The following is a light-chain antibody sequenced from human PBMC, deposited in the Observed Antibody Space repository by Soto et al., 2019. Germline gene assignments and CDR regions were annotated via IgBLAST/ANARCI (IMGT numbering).Light chain of an antibody. CDR3: QRSDSTPLT. V-gene: IGKV1-39*01. CDR1: QSISSY. J-gene: IGKJ4*01. Sequence: DIQMTQSPSSLSASVGDRVTITCRASQSISSYLNWYQQKPGKAPKLLIYAASSLRSGVPSRFRCSGCGTGVALSSRSLQPEDLATYSSQRSDSTPLTFXGGTKVDI. CDR2: AAS.